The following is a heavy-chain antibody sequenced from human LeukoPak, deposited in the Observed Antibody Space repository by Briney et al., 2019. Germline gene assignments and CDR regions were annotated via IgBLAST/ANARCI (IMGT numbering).Heavy chain of an antibody. D-gene: IGHD3-9*01. V-gene: IGHV3-30*02. CDR1: GFTFSSYG. CDR2: IRYDGSNK. Sequence: GGPLRLSCAASGFTFSSYGMHWVRQAPGKGLEWVAFIRYDGSNKYYADSVKGRFTISRDSSKNTLYLQMNSLRAEDTAVYYCAKALVINAYYFDYWGQGTLVTVSS. J-gene: IGHJ4*02. CDR3: AKALVINAYYFDY.